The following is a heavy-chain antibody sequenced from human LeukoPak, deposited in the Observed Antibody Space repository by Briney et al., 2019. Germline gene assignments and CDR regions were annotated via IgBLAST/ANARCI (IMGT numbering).Heavy chain of an antibody. CDR2: IWYDGSNK. CDR1: GFTFSTYA. V-gene: IGHV3-33*08. Sequence: QPGGSLRLSCAASGFTFSTYAMNWVRQAPGKGLEWVAVIWYDGSNKYYADSVKGRFTISRDNSKNTLYLQMNSLRAEDTAVYYCARDQFYAFDIWGQGTMVTVSS. CDR3: ARDQFYAFDI. J-gene: IGHJ3*02.